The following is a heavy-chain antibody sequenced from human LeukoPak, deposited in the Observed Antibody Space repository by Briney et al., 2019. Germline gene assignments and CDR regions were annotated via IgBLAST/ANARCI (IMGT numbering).Heavy chain of an antibody. Sequence: ASVKVPCKASGYTFTGYYMHWVRQAPGQGLEWMGWINPNSGGTNYAQKFQGRVTMTRDTSISTAYMELSRLRSDDTAVYYCARELQQQLVFGWFDPWGQGTLVTVSS. CDR1: GYTFTGYY. V-gene: IGHV1-2*02. D-gene: IGHD6-13*01. CDR2: INPNSGGT. CDR3: ARELQQQLVFGWFDP. J-gene: IGHJ5*02.